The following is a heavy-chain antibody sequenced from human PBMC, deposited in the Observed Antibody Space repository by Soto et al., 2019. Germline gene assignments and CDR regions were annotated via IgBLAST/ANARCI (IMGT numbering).Heavy chain of an antibody. Sequence: ASVKVSCKASGYTFTSYDINWVRQATGQGLEWMGWMNPNSGNTGYAQKFQGRVTMTRNTSISTAYMELSSLRSEDTAVYYCARGLGYCSSTSCYEGYYYYYYMDVWGKGTTVTVSS. CDR2: MNPNSGNT. CDR1: GYTFTSYD. V-gene: IGHV1-8*02. J-gene: IGHJ6*03. CDR3: ARGLGYCSSTSCYEGYYYYYYMDV. D-gene: IGHD2-2*01.